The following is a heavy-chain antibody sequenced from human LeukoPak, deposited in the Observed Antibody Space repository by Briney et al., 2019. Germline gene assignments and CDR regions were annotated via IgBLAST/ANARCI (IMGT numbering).Heavy chain of an antibody. Sequence: GGSLRLSCAASGFTFSSYAMSWVRQAPGKGLEWVSAISGSGGSTYYADSVKGRFTISRDNSKNTLYLQMNSLRAEDTAVYYCAKDLSSIAAAGTPLHYWGQGTLVTVSS. D-gene: IGHD6-13*01. V-gene: IGHV3-23*01. CDR3: AKDLSSIAAAGTPLHY. CDR2: ISGSGGST. J-gene: IGHJ4*02. CDR1: GFTFSSYA.